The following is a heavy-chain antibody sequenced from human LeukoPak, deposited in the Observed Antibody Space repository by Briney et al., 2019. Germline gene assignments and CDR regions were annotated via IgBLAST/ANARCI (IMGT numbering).Heavy chain of an antibody. J-gene: IGHJ4*02. CDR1: GFTFSSYA. V-gene: IGHV3-23*01. D-gene: IGHD3-3*01. CDR2: ISGSGGST. Sequence: GASLRLSCAASGFTFSSYAMSWVRQAPGKGLEWVSAISGSGGSTYYADSVKGRFTISRDNSKNTLYLQMNSLRAEDTAVYYCAEDTDFWYFDYWGQGTLVTVSS. CDR3: AEDTDFWYFDY.